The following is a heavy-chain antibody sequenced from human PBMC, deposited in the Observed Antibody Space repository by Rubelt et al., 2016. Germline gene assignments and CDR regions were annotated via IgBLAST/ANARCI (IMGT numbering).Heavy chain of an antibody. D-gene: IGHD6-6*01. J-gene: IGHJ4*02. CDR3: ASGGKAARLFDY. CDR2: ISAYNGNR. CDR1: GYTFTSYG. Sequence: QVQLVQSGAEVKKPGASVKVSCQASGYTFTSYGISWVRQAPGQGLAWMGWISAYNGNRNYAQKRQGRVTMTTGTSTGTAYMERRSLRSDDTAVYYCASGGKAARLFDYWGQGTLVTVSS. V-gene: IGHV1-18*01.